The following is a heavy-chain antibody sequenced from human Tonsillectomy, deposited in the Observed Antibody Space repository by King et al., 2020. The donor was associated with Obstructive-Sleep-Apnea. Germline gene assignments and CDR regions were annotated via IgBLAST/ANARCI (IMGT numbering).Heavy chain of an antibody. CDR2: IFPDDSDS. J-gene: IGHJ3*01. Sequence: VQLVQSGAEVRKPGDSLKISCQTSGYSFTRNWITWVRQMPGKGLEWMGIIFPDDSDSRYSPSFQGRVTISVDKSLSTAYLLLHSLQASDTAIYYCARLSHYISVRGGVHYAPNSFDVWGQGTLVTVSS. V-gene: IGHV5-51*01. D-gene: IGHD2-21*01. CDR3: ARLSHYISVRGGVHYAPNSFDV. CDR1: GYSFTRNW.